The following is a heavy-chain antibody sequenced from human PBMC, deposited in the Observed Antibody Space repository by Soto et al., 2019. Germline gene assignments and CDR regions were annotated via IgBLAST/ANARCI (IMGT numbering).Heavy chain of an antibody. CDR2: VYWDDDK. CDR3: ALAQVAEGYGYFDY. J-gene: IGHJ4*02. Sequence: QITLKESGPTLVKPTQTLTLTCTFSGFSLTTGNRVGVGWIRQPPGKALEWLALVYWDDDKRYSSSLKRRLTITKDTSKNQVVLTMTNMGPVDTATYYCALAQVAEGYGYFDYWGQGTLVTVSS. V-gene: IGHV2-5*02. CDR1: GFSLTTGNRVG. D-gene: IGHD5-18*01.